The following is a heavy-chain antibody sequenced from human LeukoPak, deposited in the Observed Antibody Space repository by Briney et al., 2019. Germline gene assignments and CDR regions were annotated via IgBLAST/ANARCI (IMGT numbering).Heavy chain of an antibody. CDR2: MKEDGSDE. V-gene: IGHV3-7*01. D-gene: IGHD3-16*01. CDR1: DFSFSDST. J-gene: IGHJ1*01. CDR3: VVGGAGGGYLPN. Sequence: PGGSLRLSCAAFDFSFSDSTMSWVRQAAGKGLEWVAKMKEDGSDEKYVDSVKGRFTISRDNAKNSLYLQMNSLRPEDTAVYFCVVGGAGGGYLPNWGQGSLVIVSS.